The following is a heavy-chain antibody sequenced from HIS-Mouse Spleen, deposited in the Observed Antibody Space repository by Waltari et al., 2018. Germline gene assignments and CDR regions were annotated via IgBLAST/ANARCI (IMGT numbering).Heavy chain of an antibody. Sequence: QVQLQQWGAGLLKPSETLSLTCAVYGWSFGGYYWSWFRPPPGKGLEWIGEINHSGSTNYNPSLKSRVTISVDTSKNQFSLKLSSVTAADTAVYYCAKPKEQWLARGWFDPWGQGTLVTVSS. V-gene: IGHV4-34*01. D-gene: IGHD6-19*01. J-gene: IGHJ5*02. CDR2: INHSGST. CDR3: AKPKEQWLARGWFDP. CDR1: GWSFGGYY.